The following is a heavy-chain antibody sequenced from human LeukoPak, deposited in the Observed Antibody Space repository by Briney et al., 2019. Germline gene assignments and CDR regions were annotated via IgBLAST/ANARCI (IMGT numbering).Heavy chain of an antibody. D-gene: IGHD2-2*01. CDR2: IYDSGST. CDR3: ARVFHPTSSQFYFDY. V-gene: IGHV4-59*12. Sequence: SETLSLTCTVSGGSISSYYWSWIRQPPGKGLEWIGYIYDSGSTNYNPSLKSRVTISVDMSKNQFSLKLSSVTAADTAVYYCARVFHPTSSQFYFDYWGQGTLVTVSS. J-gene: IGHJ4*02. CDR1: GGSISSYY.